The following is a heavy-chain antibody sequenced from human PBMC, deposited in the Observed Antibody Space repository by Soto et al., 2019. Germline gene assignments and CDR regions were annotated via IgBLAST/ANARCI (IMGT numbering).Heavy chain of an antibody. J-gene: IGHJ3*02. CDR1: GGSINSYY. CDR3: ARVPWQWLGGYAFDI. Sequence: QVQLQESGPGLVKPSETLSLTCTVSGGSINSYYWSWIRQPPGKGLEWIGYIYYSGSTNYNPSLKSRATISVDTSKNHFTLKLRSVTAADTAVYYCARVPWQWLGGYAFDIWGQGTMVTVSS. CDR2: IYYSGST. D-gene: IGHD6-19*01. V-gene: IGHV4-59*01.